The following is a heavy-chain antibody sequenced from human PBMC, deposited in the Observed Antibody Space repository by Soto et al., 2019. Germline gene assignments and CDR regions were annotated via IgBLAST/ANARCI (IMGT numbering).Heavy chain of an antibody. Sequence: QVQLVQSGAEVKKPGSSVKVSCKASGGTFSSYTISWVRQAPGQGLEWMGRIIPILGIANYAQKFQGRVTITADKSTSTDYMELSSLRTEDTAVYYCARDLYYYGSGSYYKEGSDYWGQGTLVTVSS. CDR1: GGTFSSYT. J-gene: IGHJ4*02. V-gene: IGHV1-69*08. CDR2: IIPILGIA. CDR3: ARDLYYYGSGSYYKEGSDY. D-gene: IGHD3-10*01.